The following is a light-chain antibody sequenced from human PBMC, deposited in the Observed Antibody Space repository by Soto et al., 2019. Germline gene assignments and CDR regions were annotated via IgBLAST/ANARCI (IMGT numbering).Light chain of an antibody. CDR1: SSGIGGHKY. CDR2: DVT. V-gene: IGLV2-8*01. J-gene: IGLJ2*01. Sequence: QSALTQPPSASGSLGQSITISCTGTSSGIGGHKYVSWYQQLPGTAPKLLIYDVTKRPSGVPDRFSGSKSGNTASLTVSGLQAEDEADYYCSSYVGKGSFGGGTKLTVL. CDR3: SSYVGKGS.